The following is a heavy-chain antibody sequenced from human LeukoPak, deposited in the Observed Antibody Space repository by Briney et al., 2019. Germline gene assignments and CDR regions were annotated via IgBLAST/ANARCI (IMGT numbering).Heavy chain of an antibody. Sequence: SETLSLTCAVYSGSFSDYYWNWIRQPPGKGLEWIGEINHSESREINHSGSSNYNPSLKSRVTISLDTSKKQISLKLRSVTAADTAVYYCARGPLSTYYYASGSYRRGNAFDIWGQGTMVTVSS. V-gene: IGHV4-34*01. D-gene: IGHD3-10*01. CDR3: ARGPLSTYYYASGSYRRGNAFDI. J-gene: IGHJ3*02. CDR1: SGSFSDYY. CDR2: INHSGSS.